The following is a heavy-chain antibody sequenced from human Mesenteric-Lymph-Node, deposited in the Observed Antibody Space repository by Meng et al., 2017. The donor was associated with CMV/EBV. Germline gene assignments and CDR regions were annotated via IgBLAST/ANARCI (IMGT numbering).Heavy chain of an antibody. CDR2: ISSSSSYI. CDR1: GFTFSSYS. D-gene: IGHD5-24*01. J-gene: IGHJ4*02. CDR3: AGGDGYNL. Sequence: GESLKISCAASGFTFSSYSMNWVRQAPGKGLEWVSSISSSSSYIYYADSVKGRFTISRDNSKNTLYLQMNSLRAEDTAVYYCAGGDGYNLWGQGTLVTVSS. V-gene: IGHV3-21*01.